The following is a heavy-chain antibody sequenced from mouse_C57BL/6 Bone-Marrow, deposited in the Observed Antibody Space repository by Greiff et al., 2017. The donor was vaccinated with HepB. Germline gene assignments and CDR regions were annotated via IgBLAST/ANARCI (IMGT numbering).Heavy chain of an antibody. Sequence: QVTLKVSGPGILQPSQTLSLTCSFSGFSLSTFGMGVGWIRQPSGKGLEWLVHIWWDDDKYYNPALKSRLTVSKDTSKNQVFLKIAKVDTADTATYDGARIRTTVGFDYGGQGTTLTVSS. V-gene: IGHV8-8*01. CDR1: GFSLSTFGMG. J-gene: IGHJ2*01. CDR2: IWWDDDK. CDR3: ARIRTTVGFDY. D-gene: IGHD1-1*01.